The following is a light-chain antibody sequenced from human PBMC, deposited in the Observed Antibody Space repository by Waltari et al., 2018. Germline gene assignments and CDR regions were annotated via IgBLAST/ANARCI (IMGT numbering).Light chain of an antibody. J-gene: IGLJ1*01. Sequence: YELTQPPSVSVSPGQTARITCSGHELPRKYAYWFQQKAGQGPRLVIYEDTTRPSGIPDRFSGSSSETVATLTITGAQVDDEADYYCYSSDSSGLRVFGGGTTVVVL. CDR1: ELPRKY. CDR3: YSSDSSGLRV. V-gene: IGLV3-10*01. CDR2: EDT.